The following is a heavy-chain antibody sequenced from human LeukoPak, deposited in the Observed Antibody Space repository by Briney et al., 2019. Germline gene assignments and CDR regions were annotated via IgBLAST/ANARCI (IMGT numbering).Heavy chain of an antibody. CDR3: VASITLNFAY. CDR2: IGTVGEA. V-gene: IGHV3-13*01. J-gene: IGHJ4*02. D-gene: IGHD2/OR15-2a*01. CDR1: GFTFSNYD. Sequence: GGSLRLSCAASGFTFSNYDMHWVRQTPGKGLEWVSVIGTVGEAYYPGSVKGRFTISRENAKNSLYLQMNSLRAGDTAVYYCVASITLNFAYWGQGTLVTVSS.